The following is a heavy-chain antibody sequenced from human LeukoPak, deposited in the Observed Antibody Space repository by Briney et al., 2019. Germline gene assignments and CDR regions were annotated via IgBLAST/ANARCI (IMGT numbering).Heavy chain of an antibody. CDR2: ISNSADTI. CDR3: ASGYTYGYVQSFDY. CDR1: GFAFSDHY. Sequence: GGSLRLSCAASGFAFSDHYMSWIRQAPGKGLEWVSYISNSADTIYYADSVKGRFTISRDNAKRSVFLHMSSLRAEDTAVYYCASGYTYGYVQSFDYWGQGTLVTVSS. V-gene: IGHV3-11*01. D-gene: IGHD5-18*01. J-gene: IGHJ4*02.